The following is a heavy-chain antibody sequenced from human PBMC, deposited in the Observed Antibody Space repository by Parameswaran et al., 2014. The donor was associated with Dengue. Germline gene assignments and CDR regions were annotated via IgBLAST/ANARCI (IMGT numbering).Heavy chain of an antibody. CDR3: ARGSPKYCSSTSCYTWVSYYMDV. J-gene: IGHJ6*03. D-gene: IGHD2-2*02. Sequence: VRQAPGKGLEWIGEINHSGSTNYNPSLKSRVTISIDTSKNQFSLKLSSVTAADTAVYYCARGSPKYCSSTSCYTWVSYYMDVWGKGTTVTVSS. CDR2: INHSGST. V-gene: IGHV4-34*01.